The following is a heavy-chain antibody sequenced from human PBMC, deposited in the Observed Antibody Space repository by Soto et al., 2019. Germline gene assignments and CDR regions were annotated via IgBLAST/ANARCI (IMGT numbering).Heavy chain of an antibody. V-gene: IGHV3-30-3*01. D-gene: IGHD6-19*01. CDR1: GFTFSSYA. CDR3: ASSSGWSGGAFDI. J-gene: IGHJ3*02. CDR2: ISYDGSNK. Sequence: RLSCAASGFTFSSYAMHWVRQAPGKGLEWVAVISYDGSNKYYADSVKGRFTISRDNSKNTLYLQMNSLRAEDTAVYYCASSSGWSGGAFDIWGQGTMVTVSS.